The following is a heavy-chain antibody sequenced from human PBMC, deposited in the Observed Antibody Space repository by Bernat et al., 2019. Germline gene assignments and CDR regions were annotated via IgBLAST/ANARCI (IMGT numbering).Heavy chain of an antibody. CDR2: IDPSDSYS. CDR1: GYSFTSYW. V-gene: IGHV5-10-1*03. D-gene: IGHD4-17*01. Sequence: EVQLVQSGAEVKKPGESLKISCKGSGYSFTSYWITWVRQMPGKGLEWMGRIDPSDSYSNYSPSFQGHVTISADKSISTAYLQWSSVKASDAAMYYCAGMGTNTVTHWGQGTLVTVSS. J-gene: IGHJ4*02. CDR3: AGMGTNTVTH.